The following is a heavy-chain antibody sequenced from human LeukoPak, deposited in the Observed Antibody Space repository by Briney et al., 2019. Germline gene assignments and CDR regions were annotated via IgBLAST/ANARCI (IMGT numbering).Heavy chain of an antibody. CDR1: GFTFSSYG. Sequence: GGSLRLSCAASGFTFSSYGVHWVRQAPGKGLEWVAFIRYDGSNKYYADSVKGRFTISRDNSKNTLYLQMNSLRAEDTAVYYCAKRKLRIAAAGSDSGAFDYWGQRTLVTVSS. CDR2: IRYDGSNK. V-gene: IGHV3-30*02. D-gene: IGHD6-13*01. CDR3: AKRKLRIAAAGSDSGAFDY. J-gene: IGHJ4*02.